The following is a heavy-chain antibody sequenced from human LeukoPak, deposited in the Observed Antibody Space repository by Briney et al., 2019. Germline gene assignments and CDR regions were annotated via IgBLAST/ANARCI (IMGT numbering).Heavy chain of an antibody. Sequence: SETLSLTCTVSGGSISSNSYYWGWIRQPPGKGLEWIGSIYYSGSTYYNPSLKSRVTISVDTSKNQFSLKLSSVTAADTAVYYCARVFDMTTVTTERWFDPWGQGTLVTVSS. D-gene: IGHD4-17*01. J-gene: IGHJ5*02. CDR3: ARVFDMTTVTTERWFDP. CDR1: GGSISSNSYY. V-gene: IGHV4-39*07. CDR2: IYYSGST.